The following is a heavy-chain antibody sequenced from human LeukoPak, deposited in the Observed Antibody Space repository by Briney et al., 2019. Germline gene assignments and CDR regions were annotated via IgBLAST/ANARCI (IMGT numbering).Heavy chain of an antibody. D-gene: IGHD3-10*01. CDR2: INSDGSTT. J-gene: IGHJ4*02. Sequence: VGSLRLSCTASGFTFSRYLMHWVRQAPGKGLVGVSRINSDGSTTTYADSVKGRFTVSRDNAKNTLYLQMNSLRAEDTAVYYCASETYYYGSGSYYKGQFWGQGTLVTVSS. CDR3: ASETYYYGSGSYYKGQF. V-gene: IGHV3-74*01. CDR1: GFTFSRYL.